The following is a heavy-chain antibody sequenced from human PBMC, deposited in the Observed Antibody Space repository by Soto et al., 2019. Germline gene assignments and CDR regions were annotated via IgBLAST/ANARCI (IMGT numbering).Heavy chain of an antibody. D-gene: IGHD3-3*01. Sequence: PGGSLRLSCAASGFTFSSYGMHWVRQAPGKGLEWVGVISYDGSNKYYADSVKGRFTISRDNSKNTLFLQMNSLRAEDTAVYYCAKDRLIRSYYDFWSGYFDYWGQGTLVTGLL. CDR1: GFTFSSYG. CDR3: AKDRLIRSYYDFWSGYFDY. V-gene: IGHV3-30*18. J-gene: IGHJ4*02. CDR2: ISYDGSNK.